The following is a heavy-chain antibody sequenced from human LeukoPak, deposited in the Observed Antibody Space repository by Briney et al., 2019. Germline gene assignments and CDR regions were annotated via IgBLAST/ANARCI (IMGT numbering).Heavy chain of an antibody. CDR2: ISMDGVNT. V-gene: IGHV3-43*01. Sequence: GGTLRLSCAASGFTFDYYARCWVRKGPEKGLEWVSLISMDGVNTFYADSVKGRFTISRDNNKNSLYLQMNGLRTDDTGLYYCVKGRRRGYAYGTLESWGQGTLVTVSS. J-gene: IGHJ4*02. D-gene: IGHD5-18*01. CDR3: VKGRRRGYAYGTLES. CDR1: GFTFDYYA.